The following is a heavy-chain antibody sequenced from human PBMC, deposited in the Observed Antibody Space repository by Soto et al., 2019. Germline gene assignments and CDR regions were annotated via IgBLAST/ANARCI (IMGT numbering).Heavy chain of an antibody. CDR3: AIEGGNPRLDY. D-gene: IGHD2-15*01. V-gene: IGHV3-23*01. Sequence: GGSLRLSCAASGFTFSSSAMSWVRQAPGKGLEWVSLISGRGGTTYYADSVKGRFTISRDISKNTLYLQMNSLRAEDTALYYCAIEGGNPRLDYWGQGMLVTVSS. J-gene: IGHJ4*02. CDR1: GFTFSSSA. CDR2: ISGRGGTT.